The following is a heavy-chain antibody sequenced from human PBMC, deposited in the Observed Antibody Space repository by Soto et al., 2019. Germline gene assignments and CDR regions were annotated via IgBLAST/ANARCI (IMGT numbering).Heavy chain of an antibody. CDR3: ATMKGGYQSYYHGMDV. Sequence: QVQLVQSGAEVKKPGSSVKVSCKASGGTFTSYAISWVRQAPGQGLEWVGGIIPIFGTADYAQKFQGRVTITPDESTSTDYMELSSLRSEDTAVYYCATMKGGYQSYYHGMDVWGQGTTVTVFS. J-gene: IGHJ6*02. CDR1: GGTFTSYA. CDR2: IIPIFGTA. V-gene: IGHV1-69*05. D-gene: IGHD3-16*02.